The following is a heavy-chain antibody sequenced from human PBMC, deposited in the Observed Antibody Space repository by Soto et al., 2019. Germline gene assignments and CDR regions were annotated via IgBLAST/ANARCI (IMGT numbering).Heavy chain of an antibody. Sequence: QLQLQESGPGLVKPSETLSLTCTVAGGSISSSSYYWGWLRQPPGKGLAWIGSIYYSGSTYYNPYLKSRVTLSVDTSKNQFSLKLSSVTAADTAVYYCARHGWQWELLSAFDIGGQGTMVTFSS. V-gene: IGHV4-39*01. D-gene: IGHD1-26*01. CDR1: GGSISSSSYY. J-gene: IGHJ3*02. CDR3: ARHGWQWELLSAFDI. CDR2: IYYSGST.